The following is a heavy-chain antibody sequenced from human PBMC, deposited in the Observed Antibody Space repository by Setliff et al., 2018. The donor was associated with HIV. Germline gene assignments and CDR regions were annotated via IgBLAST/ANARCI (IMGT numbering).Heavy chain of an antibody. Sequence: LRLSCAASGFTFSNYAMTWVRRAPGKGLEWVSVITSSGDNTYYADFVKGRFTISRGNSKNTVYLQMNSLRVDDTAVYYCAKSRITSQYDALDIWGQGTMVTVSS. D-gene: IGHD2-2*01. CDR3: AKSRITSQYDALDI. CDR2: ITSSGDNT. V-gene: IGHV3-23*01. CDR1: GFTFSNYA. J-gene: IGHJ3*02.